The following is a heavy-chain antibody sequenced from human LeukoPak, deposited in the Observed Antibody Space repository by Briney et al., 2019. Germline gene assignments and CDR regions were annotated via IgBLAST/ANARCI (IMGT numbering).Heavy chain of an antibody. CDR1: GFSFSNYA. Sequence: GGSLRLSCAASGFSFSNYAMNWVRQAPGKGLEWVSYISSSGSTIYYADSVKGRFTISRDNAKNSLYLQMNSLRAEDTAVYYCARDFVVVVPAAMRFYYYYGMDVWGQGTTVTVSS. V-gene: IGHV3-48*03. CDR3: ARDFVVVVPAAMRFYYYYGMDV. D-gene: IGHD2-2*01. J-gene: IGHJ6*02. CDR2: ISSSGSTI.